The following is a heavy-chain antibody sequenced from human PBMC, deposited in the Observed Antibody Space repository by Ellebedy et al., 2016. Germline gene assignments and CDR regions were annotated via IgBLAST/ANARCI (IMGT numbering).Heavy chain of an antibody. J-gene: IGHJ2*01. D-gene: IGHD5-24*01. CDR3: AKDGGLGRWLLGWYFDL. CDR1: GFTFSSYG. Sequence: GESLKISXAASGFTFSSYGMHWVRQAPGKGLEWVAVISFDGSNKYYADSVKGRFTISRDNSKNTLYLQMNSLRAEDTAVYYCAKDGGLGRWLLGWYFDLWGRGNLVTVSS. V-gene: IGHV3-30*18. CDR2: ISFDGSNK.